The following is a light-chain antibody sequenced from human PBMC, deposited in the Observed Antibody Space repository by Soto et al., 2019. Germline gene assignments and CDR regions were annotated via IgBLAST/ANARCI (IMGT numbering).Light chain of an antibody. V-gene: IGLV1-40*01. CDR2: NSN. CDR3: QSYDIGLTGFYV. CDR1: KSKIGAGYD. J-gene: IGLJ1*01. Sequence: QSLLNQAPSVSGAPGQSVNISCTPSKSKIGAGYDVHWYQQIPGKAPKLLVYNSNSRPSGIPDRFSGSKSGASASLAITGLQAEDEADYYCQSYDIGLTGFYVSGTGTKVTVL.